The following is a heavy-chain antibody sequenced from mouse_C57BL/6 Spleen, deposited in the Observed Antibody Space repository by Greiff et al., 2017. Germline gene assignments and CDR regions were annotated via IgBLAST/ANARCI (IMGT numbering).Heavy chain of an antibody. CDR1: GYAFSSYW. J-gene: IGHJ1*03. CDR2: IYPGDGDT. D-gene: IGHD1-1*01. CDR3: ARSETYDSSYYFDV. Sequence: QVQLQQSGAELVKPGASVKISCKASGYAFSSYWMNWVKQRPGKGLEWIGQIYPGDGDTNYNGKFKGKATLTADKSSSTAYMQLSSLTSEDSADYFCARSETYDSSYYFDVWGTGTTVTVSS. V-gene: IGHV1-80*01.